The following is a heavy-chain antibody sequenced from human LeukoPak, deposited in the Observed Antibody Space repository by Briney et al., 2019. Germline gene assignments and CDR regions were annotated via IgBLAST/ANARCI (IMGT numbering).Heavy chain of an antibody. CDR1: GFTFTSYA. J-gene: IGHJ5*02. CDR3: AHPTEYSSSWYGNWFDP. Sequence: GGSLRLSCAASGFTFTSYAMTWVRQATGKGLEWVSAISGSGGSTYYADSVKGRFTISRDNSKNTLYLQMNSLRAEDTAVYYCAHPTEYSSSWYGNWFDPWGQGTLVTVSS. D-gene: IGHD6-13*01. V-gene: IGHV3-23*01. CDR2: ISGSGGST.